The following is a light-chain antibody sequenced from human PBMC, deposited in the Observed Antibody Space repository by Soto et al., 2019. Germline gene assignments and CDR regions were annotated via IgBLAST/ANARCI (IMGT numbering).Light chain of an antibody. CDR3: QQYDSYSSGP. J-gene: IGKJ1*01. CDR1: QSISSW. V-gene: IGKV1-5*01. Sequence: IQMTQSPSTLSASLGDRLTITCRASQSISSWLAWYQQKPGKAPKVLIFDASSLKTGVPSRFSGSGSGTEFTLTISNLQPDDFATYYCQQYDSYSSGPFGQGTKVDIK. CDR2: DAS.